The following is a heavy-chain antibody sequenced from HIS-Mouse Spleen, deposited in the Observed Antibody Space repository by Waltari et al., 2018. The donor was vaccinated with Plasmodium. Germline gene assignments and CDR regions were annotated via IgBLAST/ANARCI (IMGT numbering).Heavy chain of an antibody. D-gene: IGHD3-22*01. V-gene: IGHV3-30*18. Sequence: QVQLVESGEGVVQPGRSLRLSCAASGFTFSSYGMPWVRQAPGKGLECVAVISYDGSNKYYADSGKGRFTISRDNSKNTLYLQMNSLRAEDTAVYYCAKDAYYDSSGYYYSAFDYWGQGTLVTVSS. CDR1: GFTFSSYG. CDR3: AKDAYYDSSGYYYSAFDY. CDR2: ISYDGSNK. J-gene: IGHJ4*02.